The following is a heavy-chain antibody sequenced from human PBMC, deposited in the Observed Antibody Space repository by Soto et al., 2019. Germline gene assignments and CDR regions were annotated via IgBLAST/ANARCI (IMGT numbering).Heavy chain of an antibody. CDR2: AVVGSGNT. J-gene: IGHJ4*02. V-gene: IGHV1-58*01. CDR1: GFTFRSTA. CDR3: AADPYYYDSSSYYSFDY. D-gene: IGHD3-22*01. Sequence: EASVKVSCKASGFTFRSTAVQWVRQARGQRLEWIGWAVVGSGNTDYAQEFQDRVTITRDMSTSTTYMELSSLTSEDTAVYYCAADPYYYDSSSYYSFDYWGQGTLVTAPQ.